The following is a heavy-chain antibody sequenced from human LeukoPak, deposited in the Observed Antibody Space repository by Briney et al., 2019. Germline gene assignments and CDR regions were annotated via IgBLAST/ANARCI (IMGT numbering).Heavy chain of an antibody. CDR1: GYTFTGYY. CDR2: INANSGDT. V-gene: IGHV1-2*02. CDR3: ARGLIERSWFDP. J-gene: IGHJ5*02. D-gene: IGHD2-8*01. Sequence: ASVKVSCKASGYTFTGYYLHWVRQAPGQGVEWMGWINANSGDTNYAQNFQGRVTMTRDTSISTAYMELSRLRSDDTAVYYCARGLIERSWFDPWGQGTLVTVSS.